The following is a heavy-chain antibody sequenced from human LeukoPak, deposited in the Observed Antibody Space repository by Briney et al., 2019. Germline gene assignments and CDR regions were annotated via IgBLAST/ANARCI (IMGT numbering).Heavy chain of an antibody. J-gene: IGHJ4*02. Sequence: GGSLRLSCAASGFTVSSNYMSWVRQAPGKGLEWVSLIYSGGSTYYADSVKGRFTISRDNDKNSLYLQMNSLRAEDTAVYYCARVRWFGESPDYWGQGTLVTVSS. CDR3: ARVRWFGESPDY. D-gene: IGHD3-10*01. CDR2: IYSGGST. CDR1: GFTVSSNY. V-gene: IGHV3-66*01.